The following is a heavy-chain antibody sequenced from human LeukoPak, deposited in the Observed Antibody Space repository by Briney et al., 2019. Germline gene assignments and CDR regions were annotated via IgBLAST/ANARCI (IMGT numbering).Heavy chain of an antibody. Sequence: SQTLSLTCTVSGGSMSSGDYYWSWIRQPPGKGLEWIGYIYYSGSTYYNPSLESRVTISADTSKNQFSLKLTSVTAADTAVYFCATLLYLTITFDNWGQGTLVTVSS. D-gene: IGHD5-24*01. V-gene: IGHV4-30-4*01. CDR3: ATLLYLTITFDN. CDR2: IYYSGST. CDR1: GGSMSSGDYY. J-gene: IGHJ4*02.